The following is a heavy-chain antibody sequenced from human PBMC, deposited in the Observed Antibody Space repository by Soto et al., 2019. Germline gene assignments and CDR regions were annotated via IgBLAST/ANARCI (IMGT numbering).Heavy chain of an antibody. D-gene: IGHD4-17*01. CDR1: GFSFSSYG. CDR2: VWYDGSNK. Sequence: QVQLVESGGGVVQPGTSLRLSWAASGFSFSSYGMHWVRQAPGKGLEWVAVVWYDGSNKYYADSVKGRFTISRDNSKNTLYLQMNSLRAEDTAVYYCARNPRPTYGDYADYWGQGTLVTVSS. CDR3: ARNPRPTYGDYADY. J-gene: IGHJ4*02. V-gene: IGHV3-33*01.